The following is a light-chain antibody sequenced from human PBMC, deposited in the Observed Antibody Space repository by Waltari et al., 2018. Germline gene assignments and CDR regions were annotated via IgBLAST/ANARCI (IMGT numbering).Light chain of an antibody. CDR2: GTN. Sequence: QSVLTQPPSVSGAPGQRVSISCTGRTSNTGAGYDVHWYQQGPGKAPKLIIYGTNTRPLGVPDRFFGSQYGTSASLAIIGLQAEDEGDYYCQSYDTTLSVVFGGGTKLTVL. J-gene: IGLJ2*01. V-gene: IGLV1-40*01. CDR3: QSYDTTLSVV. CDR1: TSNTGAGYD.